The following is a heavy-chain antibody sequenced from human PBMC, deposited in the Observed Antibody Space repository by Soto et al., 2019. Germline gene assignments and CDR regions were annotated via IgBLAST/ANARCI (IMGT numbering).Heavy chain of an antibody. V-gene: IGHV3-53*01. J-gene: IGHJ6*02. Sequence: EVQLVESGGGLIQPGGSLRLSCAASGFTVSSNYMSWVRQAPGKGLDWVSILYSGGTTYYADSVKGRFTISRDDSANTVYLQMNSLRVDDTAGYYCARDQRAAHDYGDYYGMDVWGHGTTVTVSS. CDR2: LYSGGTT. D-gene: IGHD4-17*01. CDR1: GFTVSSNY. CDR3: ARDQRAAHDYGDYYGMDV.